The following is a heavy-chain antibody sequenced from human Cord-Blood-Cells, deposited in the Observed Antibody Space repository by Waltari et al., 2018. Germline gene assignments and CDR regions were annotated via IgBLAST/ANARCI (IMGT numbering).Heavy chain of an antibody. CDR2: RNPNSGGT. Sequence: QVQLVQSGAEVKKPGASVKVSCKASGYTFTGYYMHWVRQAPGQGLEWMGWRNPNSGGTNYGKKFQGRVTMTRDTSISTAYMELSRLRSDDTAVYYCARDPSLGIGAFDIWGQGTMVTVSS. J-gene: IGHJ3*02. V-gene: IGHV1-2*02. D-gene: IGHD7-27*01. CDR3: ARDPSLGIGAFDI. CDR1: GYTFTGYY.